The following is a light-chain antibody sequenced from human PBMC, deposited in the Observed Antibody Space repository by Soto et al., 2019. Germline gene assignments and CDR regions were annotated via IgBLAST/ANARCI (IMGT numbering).Light chain of an antibody. CDR3: EYYGNTII. V-gene: IGKV3-20*01. Sequence: IRSTQSLRTLSLSQEGRVTLSCRTSQSISNDHVAWYQQKPGQAPRLLIHGTSNRATGIPDRFSGSGSGKDFTLTCSRLEPEDTAVYYCEYYGNTIIFGGGTKVDI. CDR1: QSISNDH. J-gene: IGKJ4*01. CDR2: GTS.